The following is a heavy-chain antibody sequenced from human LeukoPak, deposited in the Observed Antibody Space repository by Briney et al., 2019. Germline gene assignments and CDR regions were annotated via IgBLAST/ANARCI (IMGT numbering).Heavy chain of an antibody. CDR2: ISYDGSNK. V-gene: IGHV3-30-3*01. J-gene: IGHJ4*02. D-gene: IGHD6-13*01. CDR3: ASHRYSSSWYYFDY. CDR1: GFTFSRYA. Sequence: PGRSLRLSCAASGFTFSRYAMHWVRQAPGKGVECVAVISYDGSNKYYADSVKGRFTISRDNSKNTLCLQMNSLRAEDTAVYYCASHRYSSSWYYFDYWGQGTLVTVSS.